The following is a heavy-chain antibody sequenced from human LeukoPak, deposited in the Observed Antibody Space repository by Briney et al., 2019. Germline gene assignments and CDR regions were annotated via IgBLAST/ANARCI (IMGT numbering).Heavy chain of an antibody. CDR1: GGSISSSSYY. CDR3: ARGYYDSSGYPNHFDY. CDR2: IYYSGSP. J-gene: IGHJ4*02. Sequence: SETLSLTCTVSGGSISSSSYYWGWIRQPPGKGLEWIGSIYYSGSPYYNPSLKSRVTISVDTSKNQFSLKLSSMTAADTAVYYCARGYYDSSGYPNHFDYWGQGTLVTVSS. D-gene: IGHD3-22*01. V-gene: IGHV4-39*07.